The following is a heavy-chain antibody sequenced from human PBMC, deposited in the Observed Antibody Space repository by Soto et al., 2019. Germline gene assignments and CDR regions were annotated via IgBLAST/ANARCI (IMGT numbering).Heavy chain of an antibody. V-gene: IGHV4-34*01. CDR2: INHSGST. D-gene: IGHD2-21*02. J-gene: IGHJ5*02. CDR1: GGSFSGYY. Sequence: PSETLSLTCAVYGGSFSGYYWSWIRQPPGKGLEWIGEINHSGSTNYNPSLKSRVTISVDTSKNQFSLKLSSVTAADTAVYYCARFVKGYGGNSFVRKRDWFDPWGQGTLVTVSS. CDR3: ARFVKGYGGNSFVRKRDWFDP.